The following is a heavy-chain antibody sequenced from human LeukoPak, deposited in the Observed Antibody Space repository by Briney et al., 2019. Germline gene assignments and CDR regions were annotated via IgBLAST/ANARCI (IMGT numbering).Heavy chain of an antibody. CDR1: RFTFSNYG. J-gene: IGHJ4*02. V-gene: IGHV3-33*01. CDR3: ARDKAAAFDC. D-gene: IGHD2-15*01. CDR2: IWYDGSNK. Sequence: PGRSLRLSCAASRFTFSNYGMHWVRQAPGKGLEWVAVIWYDGSNKYYADSVKGRFTVSRDNSKNTLYLRMNSLRAEDTAVYYCARDKAAAFDCWGQGTLVTVSS.